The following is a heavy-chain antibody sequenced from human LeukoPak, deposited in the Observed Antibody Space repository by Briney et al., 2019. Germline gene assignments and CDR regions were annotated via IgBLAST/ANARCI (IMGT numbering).Heavy chain of an antibody. J-gene: IGHJ5*02. CDR1: GYTFNSYD. V-gene: IGHV1-8*01. CDR2: MNPNTGNT. D-gene: IGHD3-10*01. CDR3: ARGGAGTHYKRDGWFDP. Sequence: ASVKVSCKASGYTFNSYDINWVRQATGQGLEWMGWMNPNTGNTGYGERFQGRVTMTRDNSISTAYMELNSLTSEDTAVYYCARGGAGTHYKRDGWFDPWGQGTVVTVSS.